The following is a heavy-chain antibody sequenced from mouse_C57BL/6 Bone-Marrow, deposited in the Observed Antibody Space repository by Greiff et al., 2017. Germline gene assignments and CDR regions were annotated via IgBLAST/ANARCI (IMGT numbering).Heavy chain of an antibody. CDR2: IYPGSGST. V-gene: IGHV1-55*01. J-gene: IGHJ2*01. Sequence: QVQLQQPGAELVKPGASVKMSCKASGYTFTSYWITWVKQRPGQGLEWIGDIYPGSGSTNYNEKFKSKATLTVDTSSSTAYMQLSSLTSEDSAVYYCASGVVTAVVDVGYWGQGTTLTVSA. CDR3: ASGVVTAVVDVGY. CDR1: GYTFTSYW. D-gene: IGHD1-1*01.